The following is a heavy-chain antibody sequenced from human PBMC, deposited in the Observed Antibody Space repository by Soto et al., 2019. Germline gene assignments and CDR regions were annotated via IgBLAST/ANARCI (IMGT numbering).Heavy chain of an antibody. CDR1: GGSVSSGSYF. D-gene: IGHD6-13*01. CDR3: ARQRVAAAQYYFDY. V-gene: IGHV4-61*01. CDR2: IYYSGST. J-gene: IGHJ4*02. Sequence: QVQLQESGPGLVKPSETLSLTCTVSGGSVSSGSYFWTWIRQPPGKGLEWIGYIYYSGSTDYNPSLKSRVTISVDTSKSQFSLMPSSVTAADTAVYYCARQRVAAAQYYFDYWGQGTLVTVSS.